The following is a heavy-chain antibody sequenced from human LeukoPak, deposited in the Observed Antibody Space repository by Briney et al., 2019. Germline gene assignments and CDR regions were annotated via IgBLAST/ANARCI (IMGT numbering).Heavy chain of an antibody. V-gene: IGHV1-18*01. CDR3: ARDRIGDPFDY. J-gene: IGHJ4*02. CDR2: ISAYNGNT. D-gene: IGHD3-10*01. Sequence: ASVKVSCKASGYTFTSYAMNWVRQAPGQGLEWMGWISAYNGNTNYAQKLQGRVTMTTDTSTSTAYMELRSLRSDDTAVYYCARDRIGDPFDYWGQGTLVTVSS. CDR1: GYTFTSYA.